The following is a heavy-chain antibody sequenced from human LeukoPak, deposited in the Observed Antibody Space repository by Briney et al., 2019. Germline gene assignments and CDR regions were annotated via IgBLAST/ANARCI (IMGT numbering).Heavy chain of an antibody. D-gene: IGHD3-22*01. CDR2: MSGSGGST. V-gene: IGHV3-23*01. Sequence: GGSLRLSCAASGFTFSSYAMSWVRQAPGKGLEWVSAMSGSGGSTSYADSVKGRFTISRDNSKNTLFLQMNSLRVEDTAVYFCAKEEDRHYDSSASPDYWGQGTLVTVSS. J-gene: IGHJ4*02. CDR3: AKEEDRHYDSSASPDY. CDR1: GFTFSSYA.